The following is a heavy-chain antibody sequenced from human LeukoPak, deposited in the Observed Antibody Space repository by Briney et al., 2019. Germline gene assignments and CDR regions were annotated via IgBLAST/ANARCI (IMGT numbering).Heavy chain of an antibody. V-gene: IGHV4-34*01. CDR2: INHSGST. J-gene: IGHJ4*02. D-gene: IGHD6-13*01. CDR3: ARGDSSSWLFDY. Sequence: SETLSFTCAVYGGSFSGYYWSWIRQPPGKGLEWIGEINHSGSTNYNPSLKSRVTISVDTSKNQFSLKLSSVTAADTAVYYCARGDSSSWLFDYWGQGTLVTVSS. CDR1: GGSFSGYY.